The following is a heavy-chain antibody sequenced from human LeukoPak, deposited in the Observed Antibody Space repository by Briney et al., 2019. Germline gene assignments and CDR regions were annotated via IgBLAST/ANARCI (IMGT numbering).Heavy chain of an antibody. D-gene: IGHD5-18*01. CDR1: GGSFSGYY. J-gene: IGHJ3*02. CDR3: ARGSCNRGTWIQLCHDAFDI. Sequence: SETLSLTCAVYGGSFSGYYWSWIRQPPGKGLEWIGEINHSGSTNYNPSLKSRVTISVDTSKNQFSLKLSSVTAADTAVYYCARGSCNRGTWIQLCHDAFDIWGQGTMVTVSS. CDR2: INHSGST. V-gene: IGHV4-34*01.